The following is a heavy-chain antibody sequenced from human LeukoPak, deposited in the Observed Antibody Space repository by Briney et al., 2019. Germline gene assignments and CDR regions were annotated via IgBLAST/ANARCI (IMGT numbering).Heavy chain of an antibody. Sequence: GASVTVTCKASGGTFSSYAISWVRDAPGQGLEWVGGIIPIFGTANYAQKFQGTVTITADETTSTDYMELSSLRSEDTAVYYCARCLTDVPRCYYYYGMDVWGQGTTVTVSS. D-gene: IGHD3-16*01. CDR2: IIPIFGTA. CDR1: GGTFSSYA. J-gene: IGHJ6*02. CDR3: ARCLTDVPRCYYYYGMDV. V-gene: IGHV1-69*13.